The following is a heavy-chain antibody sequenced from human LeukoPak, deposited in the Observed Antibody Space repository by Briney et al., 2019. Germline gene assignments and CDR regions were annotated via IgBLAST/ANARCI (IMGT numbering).Heavy chain of an antibody. CDR2: ISSSSSYI. J-gene: IGHJ4*02. D-gene: IGHD2-2*01. CDR1: GFTFSSYA. V-gene: IGHV3-21*01. Sequence: GGSLRLSCAASGFTFSSYAMHWVRQAPGKGLEWVSSISSSSSYIYYADSVKGRFTISRDNAKNSLYLQMNSLRAEDTAVYYCARDKDIVVVPAASYFDYWGQGTLVTVSS. CDR3: ARDKDIVVVPAASYFDY.